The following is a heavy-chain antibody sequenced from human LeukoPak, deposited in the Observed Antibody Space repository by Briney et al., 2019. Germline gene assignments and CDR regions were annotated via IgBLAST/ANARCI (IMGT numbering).Heavy chain of an antibody. CDR1: GFTFSNSW. CDR2: VQHIGGET. J-gene: IGHJ1*01. CDR3: ATYSILNAREFRY. Sequence: GGSLRLSCAGSGFTFSNSWMGWVRQAPGKGLEWVTNVQHIGGETYYVDSVKGRFTISRDNAKNSVYLQMNSLGADHTAVYYCATYSILNAREFRYWGQGTLVTVTS. D-gene: IGHD4-11*01. V-gene: IGHV3-7*01.